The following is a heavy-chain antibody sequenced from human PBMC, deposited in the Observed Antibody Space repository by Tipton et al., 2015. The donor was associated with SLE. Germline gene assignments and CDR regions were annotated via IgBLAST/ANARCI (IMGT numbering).Heavy chain of an antibody. Sequence: TLSLTCPVSGGSISSGSYYWGWIRQPPGKGLEWIGSIYHSGSTYYNPSLKGRVTVSLDTSKNQFSLHLTSVTAADTAVYYCARAQGDFDLWGRGTLVTVSS. CDR2: IYHSGST. J-gene: IGHJ2*01. CDR1: GGSISSGSYY. V-gene: IGHV4-39*07. D-gene: IGHD3-16*01. CDR3: ARAQGDFDL.